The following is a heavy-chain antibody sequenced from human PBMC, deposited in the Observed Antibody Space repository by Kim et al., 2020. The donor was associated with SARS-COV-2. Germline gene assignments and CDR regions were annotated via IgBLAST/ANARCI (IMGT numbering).Heavy chain of an antibody. J-gene: IGHJ6*02. D-gene: IGHD6-6*01. CDR3: AREWWGSSVYYYYGMDV. CDR1: GGSFSGYY. V-gene: IGHV4-34*01. Sequence: SETLSLTCAVYGGSFSGYYWSWIRQPPGKGLEWIGEINHSGSTNYNPSLKSRVTISVDTSKNQFSLKLSSVTAADTAVYYCAREWWGSSVYYYYGMDVWGQGTTVTVSS. CDR2: INHSGST.